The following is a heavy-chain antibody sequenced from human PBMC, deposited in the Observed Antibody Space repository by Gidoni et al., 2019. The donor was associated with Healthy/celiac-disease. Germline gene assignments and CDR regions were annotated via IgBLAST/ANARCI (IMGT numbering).Heavy chain of an antibody. CDR3: ARDRPIGYCSGGSCYSGANYFDY. J-gene: IGHJ4*02. CDR1: GFTFSSYW. CDR2: IKQDGSEK. D-gene: IGHD2-15*01. Sequence: EVQLVESGGGLVQPGGSLRLSCAASGFTFSSYWMSWVRQAPGKGLEWVANIKQDGSEKYYVDSVKGRFTISRDNAKNSLYLQMNSLRAEDTAVYYCARDRPIGYCSGGSCYSGANYFDYWGQGTLVTVSS. V-gene: IGHV3-7*03.